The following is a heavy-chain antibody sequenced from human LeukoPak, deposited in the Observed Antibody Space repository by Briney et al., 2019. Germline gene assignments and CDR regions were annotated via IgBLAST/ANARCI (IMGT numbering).Heavy chain of an antibody. CDR1: GFTFSSYS. J-gene: IGHJ2*01. D-gene: IGHD4-17*01. V-gene: IGHV3-21*04. Sequence: GGSLRLSCAASGFTFSSYSMNWVRQAPGKGLEWVSSISSSSSYIYYADSLKGRFTISRDNAKNSLYLQMNSLRAEDTAVYYCAREGYGDYSYWYFDLWGRGTLVTVSS. CDR2: ISSSSSYI. CDR3: AREGYGDYSYWYFDL.